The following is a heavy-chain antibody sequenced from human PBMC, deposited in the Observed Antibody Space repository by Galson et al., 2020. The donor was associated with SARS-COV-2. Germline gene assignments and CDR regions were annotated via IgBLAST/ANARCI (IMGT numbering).Heavy chain of an antibody. J-gene: IGHJ6*03. CDR1: GFTFSSYD. CDR3: ARGYQLLQNYYYYYYMDV. CDR2: IGTAGDT. V-gene: IGHV3-13*01. D-gene: IGHD2-2*01. Sequence: GASLKISCAASGFTFSSYDMPWVRQATGKGLEWVSAIGTAGDTYYPGSVKGRFTIPRENAKNSLYLQMNSLRAGDTAVYYCARGYQLLQNYYYYYYMDVWGKGTTVTVSS.